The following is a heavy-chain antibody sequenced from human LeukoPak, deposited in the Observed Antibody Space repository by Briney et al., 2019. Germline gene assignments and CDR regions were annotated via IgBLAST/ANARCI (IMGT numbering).Heavy chain of an antibody. D-gene: IGHD2-8*01. V-gene: IGHV3-23*01. CDR2: ISGSGGST. Sequence: GGSLRLSCAVSGFTFSSYAMSWVRQAPGKGLEWVAAISGSGGSTYYADSVKGRFTISRDNSKNTLYLQMNSLRAEDTAVYCCAKEVEGLTVSINWFDPWGQGTLVTVSS. J-gene: IGHJ5*02. CDR3: AKEVEGLTVSINWFDP. CDR1: GFTFSSYA.